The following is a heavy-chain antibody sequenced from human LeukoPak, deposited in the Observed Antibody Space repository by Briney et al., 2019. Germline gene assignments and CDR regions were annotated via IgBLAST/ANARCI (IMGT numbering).Heavy chain of an antibody. J-gene: IGHJ6*03. CDR1: GYTFTSYD. CDR2: MNPNSGNT. V-gene: IGHV1-8*01. Sequence: ASVKVSCKASGYTFTSYDINWVLQATGQGLEWMGWMNPNSGNTGYAQKFQGRVTMTRNTSISTAYMELSSLRSEDTAVYYCARGRYSSSSYDSYYYYYMDVWGKGTTVTVSS. CDR3: ARGRYSSSSYDSYYYYYMDV. D-gene: IGHD6-13*01.